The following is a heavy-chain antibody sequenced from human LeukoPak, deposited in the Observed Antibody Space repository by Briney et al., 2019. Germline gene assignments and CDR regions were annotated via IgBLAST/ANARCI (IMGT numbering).Heavy chain of an antibody. CDR3: AKHLRATNTFTFFGLDV. CDR1: GFSYKDYA. V-gene: IGHV3-9*01. J-gene: IGHJ6*02. Sequence: GGSLRLSCAATGFSYKDYAMHWVRQIPGKGLEWVSATSWNGGSTAYADSVKGRFTISRDNAKNSLFLQLSNLRPEDTALYYCAKHLRATNTFTFFGLDVWGQGTTVTVSS. D-gene: IGHD1-26*01. CDR2: TSWNGGST.